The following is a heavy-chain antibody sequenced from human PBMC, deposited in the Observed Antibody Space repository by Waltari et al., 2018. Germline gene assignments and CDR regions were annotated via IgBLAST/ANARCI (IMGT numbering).Heavy chain of an antibody. V-gene: IGHV3-30*04. J-gene: IGHJ6*02. Sequence: QVQRVGSGGGVGERGSVLSCSRGASESTFSSFALHWVRQAPGKGLEWVSVISYNERNIYYVDSVKGRFTISRDNSKKMLYLQMNNLRAEDTAVYYCARDYCDRTNCHGMDVWGQGTTVTVSS. CDR1: ESTFSSFA. CDR3: ARDYCDRTNCHGMDV. CDR2: ISYNERNI. D-gene: IGHD3-22*01.